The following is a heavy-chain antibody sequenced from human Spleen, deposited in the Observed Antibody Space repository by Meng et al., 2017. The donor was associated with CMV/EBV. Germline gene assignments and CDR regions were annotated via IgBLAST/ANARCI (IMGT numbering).Heavy chain of an antibody. D-gene: IGHD6-6*01. Sequence: GGSLRLSCAASGFTFSSYAMSWVRQAPGKGLEWVSVIYSGGSSTYYADSVKGRFTISRDNSKNTLYLQMNSLRAEDTAVYYCANSADLAARPDYWGQGTLVTVSS. CDR2: IYSGGSST. CDR1: GFTFSSYA. J-gene: IGHJ4*02. V-gene: IGHV3-23*03. CDR3: ANSADLAARPDY.